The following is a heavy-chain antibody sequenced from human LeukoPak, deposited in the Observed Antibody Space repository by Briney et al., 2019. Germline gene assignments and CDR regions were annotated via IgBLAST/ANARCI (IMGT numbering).Heavy chain of an antibody. CDR2: ISGSGGST. J-gene: IGHJ4*02. CDR3: AREPTIFGVVILYDY. D-gene: IGHD3-3*01. Sequence: GGPLTLLCAVSGFPFSRYAVRGAPRATGRGGVGVSDISGSGGSTYYADSVKGRFTISRDNSKNTLYLQMNSLRAEDTAVYYCAREPTIFGVVILYDYWGQGTLVTVSS. CDR1: GFPFSRYA. V-gene: IGHV3-23*01.